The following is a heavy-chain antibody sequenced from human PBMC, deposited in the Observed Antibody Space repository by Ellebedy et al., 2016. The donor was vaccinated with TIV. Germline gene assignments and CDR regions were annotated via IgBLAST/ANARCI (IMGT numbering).Heavy chain of an antibody. CDR1: GFTFNNFD. D-gene: IGHD2-15*01. V-gene: IGHV3-7*01. CDR2: INPLGSQK. J-gene: IGHJ4*02. CDR3: AAEAWWRLDS. Sequence: GESLKISCVASGFTFNNFDMTWVRQAPGKGLEWVAKINPLGSQKSYVDSVKGRFTISRDNAENSLFLEMNSLRVEDTAVYYCAAEAWWRLDSWGQGTLVTVSS.